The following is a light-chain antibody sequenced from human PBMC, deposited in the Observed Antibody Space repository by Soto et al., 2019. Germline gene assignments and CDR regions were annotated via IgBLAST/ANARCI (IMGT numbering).Light chain of an antibody. CDR2: DAT. Sequence: DMQMTQSASTLAASVGDTVTITCRASQSISRWLAWYQQKPGKSPKLLIHDATSLESGVQSMFSGSGSRTEFTLTRSRQPPDDFVTYYCQQYSSHWTGAQGTKV. CDR3: QQYSSHWT. V-gene: IGKV1-5*01. CDR1: QSISRW. J-gene: IGKJ1*01.